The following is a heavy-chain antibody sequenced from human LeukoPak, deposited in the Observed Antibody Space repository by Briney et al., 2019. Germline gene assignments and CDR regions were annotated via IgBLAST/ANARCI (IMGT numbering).Heavy chain of an antibody. D-gene: IGHD4-17*01. CDR1: GFPFSNYA. CDR2: ISGSAASI. CDR3: AKGDHGDQDYYYAMDV. J-gene: IGHJ6*02. Sequence: AGGSLRLSCAASGFPFSNYAMSWVRQAPGKGLEWVSAISGSAASIYFGDSVKGRFTISRDNSKNTLYLQMNSLRAEDTAVYYCAKGDHGDQDYYYAMDVWGQGTTVTVSS. V-gene: IGHV3-23*01.